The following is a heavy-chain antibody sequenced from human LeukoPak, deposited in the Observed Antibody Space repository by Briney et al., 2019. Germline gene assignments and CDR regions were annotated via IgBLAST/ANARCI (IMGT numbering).Heavy chain of an antibody. J-gene: IGHJ4*02. CDR2: IYYSGST. D-gene: IGHD4-17*01. Sequence: PSETLSLTCTVSGGSISSSSYYWGWIRQPPGKGLEWIGSIYYSGSTYYNPSLKSRVTISVDTSKNQFSLKLSSVTAADTAVYYCARHLWVTTSSYYFDYWGQGTLVTVSS. CDR1: GGSISSSSYY. CDR3: ARHLWVTTSSYYFDY. V-gene: IGHV4-39*01.